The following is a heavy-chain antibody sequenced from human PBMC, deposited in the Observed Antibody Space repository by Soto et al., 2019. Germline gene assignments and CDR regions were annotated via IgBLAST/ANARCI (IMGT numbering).Heavy chain of an antibody. CDR1: GGSISSGDYY. CDR2: IYYSGST. J-gene: IGHJ5*02. Sequence: SSETLSLTCTVSGGSISSGDYYWSWIRQPPGKGLEWIGYIYYSGSTYYNPSLKSRVTISVDTSKNQFSLKLSSVTAADTAVYYCARALCTNGVCYTWATKWFDPWGQGTLVTVSS. V-gene: IGHV4-30-4*01. D-gene: IGHD2-8*01. CDR3: ARALCTNGVCYTWATKWFDP.